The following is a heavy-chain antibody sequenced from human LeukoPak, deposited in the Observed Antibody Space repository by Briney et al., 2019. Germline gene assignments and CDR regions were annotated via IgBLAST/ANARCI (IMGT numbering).Heavy chain of an antibody. J-gene: IGHJ4*02. CDR2: FNHSGST. CDR3: ARAKRITMVRGVILDY. Sequence: SETLSLTCAVYGGSFSGYYWSWIRQPPGKGLEWIGEFNHSGSTNYNPSLKSRVTISVDTSKNQFSLKLSSVTAADTAVYYCARAKRITMVRGVILDYWGQGTLVTVSS. CDR1: GGSFSGYY. D-gene: IGHD3-10*01. V-gene: IGHV4-34*01.